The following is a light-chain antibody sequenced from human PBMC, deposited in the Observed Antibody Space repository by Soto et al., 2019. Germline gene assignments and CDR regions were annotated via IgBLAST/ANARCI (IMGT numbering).Light chain of an antibody. CDR2: GAS. CDR3: KQYKEWPPFN. CDR1: QYVSNK. V-gene: IGKV3-15*01. J-gene: IGKJ5*01. Sequence: EIVMTQSPATLSVSPGETATLSFMASQYVSNKVAWYQQKPGQAPSLLILGASTRATGVPARFSGSGSGTEFTLSISSLQSEDFAVYYCKQYKEWPPFNFGQGTRLEIK.